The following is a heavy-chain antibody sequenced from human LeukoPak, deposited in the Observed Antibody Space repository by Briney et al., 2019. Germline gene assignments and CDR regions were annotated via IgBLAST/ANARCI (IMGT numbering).Heavy chain of an antibody. CDR2: INWNGGST. Sequence: PGGSLRLSCAASGFTFDDYGMSWVRQAPGKGLEWASGINWNGGSTVYADSVKGRFTISRDNAKNSLYLQMNSLRAEDTALYYCARVEYYYGSGSYYNPYYFDYWGQGTLVTVSS. CDR1: GFTFDDYG. J-gene: IGHJ4*02. V-gene: IGHV3-20*04. CDR3: ARVEYYYGSGSYYNPYYFDY. D-gene: IGHD3-10*01.